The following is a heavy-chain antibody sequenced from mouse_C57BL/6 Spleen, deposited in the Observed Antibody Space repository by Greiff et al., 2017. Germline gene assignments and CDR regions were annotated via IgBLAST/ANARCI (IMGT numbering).Heavy chain of an antibody. CDR1: GYSFTSYY. CDR2: IYPGSGNT. J-gene: IGHJ2*01. V-gene: IGHV1-66*01. Sequence: VQLQQSGPELVKPGASVKISCKASGYSFTSYYIHWVKQRPGQGLEWIGWIYPGSGNTKYNEKFKGKATLTADTSSSTAYMQLSSLTSEDSAVYYCARCGYGSSFDYWGQGTTLTVSS. D-gene: IGHD1-1*01. CDR3: ARCGYGSSFDY.